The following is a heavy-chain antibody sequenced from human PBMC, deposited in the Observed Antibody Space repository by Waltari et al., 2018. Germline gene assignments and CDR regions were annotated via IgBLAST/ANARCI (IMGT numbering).Heavy chain of an antibody. V-gene: IGHV4-61*02. CDR3: ARDEARYYDIMTGGGYYGLDV. CDR1: GGSISSGSVY. CDR2: IFTSGST. D-gene: IGHD3-9*01. J-gene: IGHJ6*02. Sequence: QVQLQESGPGLVRPSQTLSLTCTVSGGSISSGSVYWTRIRPPAGKGLEWVGHIFTSGSTNYNPFLKSRVSVSLDTAENQFSLRLSSVTAADTAVYYCARDEARYYDIMTGGGYYGLDVWGQGTTVTVSS.